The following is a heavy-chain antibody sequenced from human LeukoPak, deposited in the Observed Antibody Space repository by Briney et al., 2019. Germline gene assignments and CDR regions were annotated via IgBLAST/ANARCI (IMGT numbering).Heavy chain of an antibody. J-gene: IGHJ3*01. CDR1: GFTFSSYG. V-gene: IGHV3-33*01. CDR3: ARDLEDSSPFGAFDL. Sequence: PGGSLRLSCAASGFTFSSYGMHCVRQAPGKGLEWVAAIWFDGIKKYYGDSVKGRFTISRDNSKNTLYLQMNSPRAEDTAVYYCARDLEDSSPFGAFDLWGQGTMVTVSS. CDR2: IWFDGIKK. D-gene: IGHD3-22*01.